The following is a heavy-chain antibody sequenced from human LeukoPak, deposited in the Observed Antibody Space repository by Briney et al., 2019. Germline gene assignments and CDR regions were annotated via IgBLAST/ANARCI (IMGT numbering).Heavy chain of an antibody. CDR3: ARIGYCSSASCRHALDY. CDR1: AFTFSSYS. V-gene: IGHV3-48*01. CDR2: ISSSSSTI. J-gene: IGHJ4*02. D-gene: IGHD2-2*01. Sequence: GGSLRLSCAASAFTFSSYSMNWVRQAPGKGLEWVAYISSSSSTIYYADSVKGRFTISRDNAKNSLYLQVNSLRAEDTAVYYCARIGYCSSASCRHALDYWGQGTLVTVSS.